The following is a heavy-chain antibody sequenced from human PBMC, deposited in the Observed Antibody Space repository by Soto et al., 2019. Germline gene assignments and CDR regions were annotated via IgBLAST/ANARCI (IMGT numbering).Heavy chain of an antibody. V-gene: IGHV3-33*01. CDR1: GFKFRNYA. CDR3: ARAHTMMILDRFDP. J-gene: IGHJ5*02. D-gene: IGHD3-22*01. CDR2: IWFDGSKK. Sequence: GGSLRLSCAASGFKFRNYAIHWVRQAPGKGLEWLAVIWFDGSKKYYADSVRGRFTISRDNSKNTVYLDMNSLTADDSGVFYCARAHTMMILDRFDPWGHGTLVTVSS.